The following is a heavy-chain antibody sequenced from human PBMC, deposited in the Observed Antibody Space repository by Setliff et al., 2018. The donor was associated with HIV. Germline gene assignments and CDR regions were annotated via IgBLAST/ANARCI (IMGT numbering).Heavy chain of an antibody. D-gene: IGHD3-22*01. CDR1: GFTFSTYW. Sequence: PGESLKISCAASGFTFSTYWMSWVRQAPGKGLEWVANINQDGREKYYVDSVKGRFTISRDNAQNSLYLQMNSLRGEDTAVYYCAGSRGYFVKADWGQGTLVTVSS. J-gene: IGHJ4*02. CDR2: INQDGREK. V-gene: IGHV3-7*01. CDR3: AGSRGYFVKAD.